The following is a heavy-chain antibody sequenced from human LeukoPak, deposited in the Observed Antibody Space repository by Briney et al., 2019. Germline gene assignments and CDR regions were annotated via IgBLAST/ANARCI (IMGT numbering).Heavy chain of an antibody. CDR1: GFTFSSYG. D-gene: IGHD3-10*01. CDR3: AKDKKVRGVIVHFDY. CDR2: ISYDGSNK. Sequence: GGSLRLSCAASGFTFSSYGMHWVRQAPGKGLEWVAVISYDGSNKYYADSVKGRFTISRDNSKNTLYLQMNSLRAEDTAVYYCAKDKKVRGVIVHFDYWGQGTLVTVSS. V-gene: IGHV3-30*18. J-gene: IGHJ4*02.